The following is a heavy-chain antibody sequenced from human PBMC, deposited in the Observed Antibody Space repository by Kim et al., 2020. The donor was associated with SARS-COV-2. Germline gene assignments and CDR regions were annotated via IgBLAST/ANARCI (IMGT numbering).Heavy chain of an antibody. CDR3: TTDYDFWSGVTMRMDV. J-gene: IGHJ6*02. D-gene: IGHD3-3*01. V-gene: IGHV3-15*01. Sequence: PVKGRVTISRDDSKNTLYLQMNSLKTEDTAVYYCTTDYDFWSGVTMRMDVWGQGTTVTVSS.